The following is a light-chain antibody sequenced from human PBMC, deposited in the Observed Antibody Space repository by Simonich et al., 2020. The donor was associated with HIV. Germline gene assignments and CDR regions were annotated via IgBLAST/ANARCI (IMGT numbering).Light chain of an antibody. J-gene: IGKJ4*01. CDR3: HQYNKWPPLT. Sequence: EIVMTQSPATLSVSPVERATLSCRASQSVSNNLAWYQQKPGQAPRLLIYGASTRATGIPARFTGSGSGTEFTLTISSMQSEDFAVYYCHQYNKWPPLTVGGGTKVEIK. CDR2: GAS. V-gene: IGKV3-15*01. CDR1: QSVSNN.